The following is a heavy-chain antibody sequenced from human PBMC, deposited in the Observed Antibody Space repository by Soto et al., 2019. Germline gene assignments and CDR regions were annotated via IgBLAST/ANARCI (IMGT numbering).Heavy chain of an antibody. CDR2: ISPYNGNT. D-gene: IGHD6-19*01. CDR1: GYTFTKYG. J-gene: IGHJ5*02. V-gene: IGHV1-18*01. Sequence: QVQLVQSGAEVKKPGASVKVSCKASGYTFTKYGISWVRQAPGQGLEWMGWISPYNGNTNYAQKLQGRVTMTTDTSTSTASMELRSLRSDDTAVYYCARDPPYSSGWYAGFDPWGQGTLVTVSS. CDR3: ARDPPYSSGWYAGFDP.